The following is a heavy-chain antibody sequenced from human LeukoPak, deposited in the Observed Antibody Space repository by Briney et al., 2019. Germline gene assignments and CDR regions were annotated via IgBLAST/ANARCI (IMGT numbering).Heavy chain of an antibody. V-gene: IGHV3-7*01. Sequence: GGSLRLSCAASGFTFGTYWMGWVRQAPGKGLEWVANIKQDGSEKSYVDSVKGRFTISRDNVKNSLYLQMHSLRADDTAIYYCVRDTYRTAVAGSSGLGYWGQGTLVTVSS. J-gene: IGHJ4*02. CDR1: GFTFGTYW. D-gene: IGHD6-19*01. CDR3: VRDTYRTAVAGSSGLGY. CDR2: IKQDGSEK.